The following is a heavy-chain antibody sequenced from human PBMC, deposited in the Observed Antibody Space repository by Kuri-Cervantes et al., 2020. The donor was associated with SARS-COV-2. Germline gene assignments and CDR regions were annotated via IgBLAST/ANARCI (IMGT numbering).Heavy chain of an antibody. CDR1: GYTFTSYG. J-gene: IGHJ4*02. CDR2: TSAYNGNT. CDR3: ARGDYDFWSGYYRGFDY. Sequence: ASVKVSCKASGYTFTSYGISWVRQAPGQGLEWMGWTSAYNGNTNYAQKLQGRVTMTTDTSTSTAYMELRSLRSDDTAVYYCARGDYDFWSGYYRGFDYWGQGTLVTVSS. V-gene: IGHV1-18*01. D-gene: IGHD3-3*01.